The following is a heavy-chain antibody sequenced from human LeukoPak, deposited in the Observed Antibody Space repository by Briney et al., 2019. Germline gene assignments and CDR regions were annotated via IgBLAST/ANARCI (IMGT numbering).Heavy chain of an antibody. V-gene: IGHV4-4*07. CDR1: GASIRTYY. CDR3: ARGGRGSGDYYYYYGMDV. CDR2: IYSSGRT. J-gene: IGHJ6*02. D-gene: IGHD2-15*01. Sequence: SETLSLTCTVSGASIRTYYWNWVREPAGKRVEGIGRIYSSGRTNYNPSLKSRVTISVDKSKNQFSLQLSSVTAADTAVYYCARGGRGSGDYYYYYGMDVWGQGTTVTVSS.